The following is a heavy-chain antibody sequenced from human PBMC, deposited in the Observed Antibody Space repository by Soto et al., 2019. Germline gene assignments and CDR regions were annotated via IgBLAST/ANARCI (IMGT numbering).Heavy chain of an antibody. D-gene: IGHD5-18*01. CDR2: MNPNSGNT. V-gene: IGHV1-8*01. J-gene: IGHJ6*02. CDR1: GYTFTSYD. CDR3: AGNRVDTAMATDWGGMDV. Sequence: ASVKVSCKASGYTFTSYDINWVRQATGQGLEWMGWMNPNSGNTGYAQKFQGRVTMTRNTSISTAYMELSSLRSEDTAVYYCAGNRVDTAMATDWGGMDVWGQGTTVTVSS.